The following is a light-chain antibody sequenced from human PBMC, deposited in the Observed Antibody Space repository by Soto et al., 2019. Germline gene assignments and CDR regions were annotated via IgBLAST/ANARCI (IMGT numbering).Light chain of an antibody. CDR3: QKYNDAPRT. CDR2: EAS. Sequence: QMTQSPSSLSASVGDRVTITCRASQDISNYLAWYQQKPGGAPKLLIYEASTLQSGVPSRFSGSGSGADFTLTISSLQPEDVAIYYCQKYNDAPRTFGQETRVEMK. J-gene: IGKJ1*01. V-gene: IGKV1-27*01. CDR1: QDISNY.